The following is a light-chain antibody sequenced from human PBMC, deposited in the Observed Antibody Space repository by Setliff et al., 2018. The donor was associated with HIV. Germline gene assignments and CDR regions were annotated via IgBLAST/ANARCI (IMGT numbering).Light chain of an antibody. CDR3: SSYTSTNTLV. CDR1: SSDVGGYNF. V-gene: IGLV2-14*03. J-gene: IGLJ3*02. Sequence: QSVLTQPASVSGSPGQSITISCAGTSSDVGGYNFVSWYQQHPGKAPKLMVYDVSNRPSGVSNRFSGSKSGNTASLTISGLQVEDEADYYCSSYTSTNTLVFGGGT. CDR2: DVS.